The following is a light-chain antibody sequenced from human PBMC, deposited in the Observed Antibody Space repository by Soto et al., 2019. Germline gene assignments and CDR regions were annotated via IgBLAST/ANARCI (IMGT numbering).Light chain of an antibody. Sequence: TQMTQSPLSLSASVGEKILITCRASRDVGSDVSWYQQKPGQAPKLVIYAASNLYTGVPSRFSGRRSGTEFTLTSSSLQPEDFASYYCLQDYGDSWTFGQGTKVEIE. J-gene: IGKJ1*01. CDR3: LQDYGDSWT. V-gene: IGKV1-6*01. CDR1: RDVGSD. CDR2: AAS.